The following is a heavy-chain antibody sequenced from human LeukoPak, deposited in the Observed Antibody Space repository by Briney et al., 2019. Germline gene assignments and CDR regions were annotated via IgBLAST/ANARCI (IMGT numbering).Heavy chain of an antibody. CDR2: INWNGGST. D-gene: IGHD3-3*01. J-gene: IGHJ4*02. Sequence: PGGSLRLSCAASGFTFDDYGMSWVRQAPGKGLEWVSGINWNGGSTGYADSVKGRFTISRDNSKNTLYLQMGSLRAEDMAVYYCARGNTIFGVVYYYFDYWGQGTLVTVSS. V-gene: IGHV3-20*04. CDR1: GFTFDDYG. CDR3: ARGNTIFGVVYYYFDY.